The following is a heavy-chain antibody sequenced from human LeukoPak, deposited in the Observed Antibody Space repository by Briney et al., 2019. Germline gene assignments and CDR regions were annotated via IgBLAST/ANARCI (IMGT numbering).Heavy chain of an antibody. D-gene: IGHD3-16*02. CDR2: ISGSGGST. J-gene: IGHJ4*02. CDR1: GFTFSSYA. V-gene: IGHV3-23*01. CDR3: AKAFRGVVVPDFDY. Sequence: PGGSLRLSCAASGFTFSSYAMSWVRQAPGKGLEWVSGISGSGGSTNYADSVKGRFTISRDNSKNTLYLQMNSLRAEDTAVYYCAKAFRGVVVPDFDYWGQGTLVTVSS.